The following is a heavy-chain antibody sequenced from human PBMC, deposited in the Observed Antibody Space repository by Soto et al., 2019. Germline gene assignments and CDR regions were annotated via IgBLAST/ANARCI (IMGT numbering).Heavy chain of an antibody. Sequence: LSLSCAASGFTFSSYGMHWVRQAPGKGLEWVAVIWYDGSNKYYADSVKGRFTISRDNSKNTLYLQMNSLRAEDTAVYYCARGLLGYCSSTSCYTDYYYYGMDVWGQGTTVTVSS. D-gene: IGHD2-2*02. CDR1: GFTFSSYG. CDR3: ARGLLGYCSSTSCYTDYYYYGMDV. J-gene: IGHJ6*02. CDR2: IWYDGSNK. V-gene: IGHV3-33*01.